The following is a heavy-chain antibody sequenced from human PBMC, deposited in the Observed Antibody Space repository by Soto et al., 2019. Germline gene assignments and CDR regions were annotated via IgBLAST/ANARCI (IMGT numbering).Heavy chain of an antibody. D-gene: IGHD3-9*01. CDR1: GFSFSIYA. Sequence: PGGSLRLACAGSGFSFSIYALSWVRQAPGKGLQWVSSISGSGDTTCYADSVKGRFTIFRDNYRNTLYLQMNSLRAEDVAIYYCAKDRLVDATGYLSASDSWGQGALVTVSS. CDR2: ISGSGDTT. CDR3: AKDRLVDATGYLSASDS. J-gene: IGHJ5*01. V-gene: IGHV3-23*01.